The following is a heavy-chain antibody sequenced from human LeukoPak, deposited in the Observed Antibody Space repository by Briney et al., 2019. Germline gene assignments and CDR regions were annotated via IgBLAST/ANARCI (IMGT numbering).Heavy chain of an antibody. V-gene: IGHV3-33*01. D-gene: IGHD5-12*01. CDR1: GFTFSSYG. J-gene: IGHJ3*02. CDR3: AREAIVATIRGAFDI. CDR2: IRYDGSNK. Sequence: GGSLRLSCAASGFTFSSYGMHWVRQAPGKGLEWVAVIRYDGSNKYYADSVKGRFTISRDNSKNSLNLQMNSLRAEDTAVYYCAREAIVATIRGAFDIWGQGTMVTVSS.